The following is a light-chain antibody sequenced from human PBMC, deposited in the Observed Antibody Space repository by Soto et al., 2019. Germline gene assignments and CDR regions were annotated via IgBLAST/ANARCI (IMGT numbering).Light chain of an antibody. CDR1: QSVNNRY. CDR2: GAS. Sequence: ELVLTQSPGTLSLSPGERATLSCRASQSVNNRYLAWYQQLPGQAPRLVIFGASSRATGIPDRFSGSGSGTDFTLTISRLEPEDCAVYYCQQHGRSPGVTFGGGTKVEIK. CDR3: QQHGRSPGVT. V-gene: IGKV3-20*01. J-gene: IGKJ4*01.